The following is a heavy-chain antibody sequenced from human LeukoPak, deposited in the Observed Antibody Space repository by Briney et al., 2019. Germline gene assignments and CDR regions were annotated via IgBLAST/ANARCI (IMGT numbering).Heavy chain of an antibody. D-gene: IGHD6-13*01. V-gene: IGHV4-39*07. J-gene: IGHJ4*02. Sequence: SETLSLTCTVSGGSISSGGYYWSWIRQHPGKGLEWIGEIYHSGSTNYNPSLKSRVTISVDKSKNQFSLKLSSVTAADTAVYYCARRVAAAGVDYWGQGTLVTVSS. CDR2: IYHSGST. CDR1: GGSISSGGYY. CDR3: ARRVAAAGVDY.